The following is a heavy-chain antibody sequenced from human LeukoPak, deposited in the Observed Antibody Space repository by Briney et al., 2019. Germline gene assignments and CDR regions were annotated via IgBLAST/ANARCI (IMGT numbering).Heavy chain of an antibody. CDR3: ARVFDSGSQAYFYYMDV. CDR1: GGSISSYY. Sequence: SETLSLTCTVSGGSISSYYWSWIRQPPGKGLEWIGYIYYSGSTNYNPSLKSRVTITVDTSKNRFSLKLSSATAADTAVYYCARVFDSGSQAYFYYMDVWGKGTTVTISS. CDR2: IYYSGST. J-gene: IGHJ6*03. D-gene: IGHD3-10*01. V-gene: IGHV4-59*01.